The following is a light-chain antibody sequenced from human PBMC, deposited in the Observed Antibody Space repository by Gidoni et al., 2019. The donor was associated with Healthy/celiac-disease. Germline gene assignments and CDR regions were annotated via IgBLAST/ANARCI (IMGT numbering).Light chain of an antibody. J-gene: IGKJ2*01. V-gene: IGKV1-39*01. CDR3: RQSYSTPLNT. Sequence: IQFTQHQSSLPASVGDRVTITFRASQTISSYLNWYQQKPGKAPNRLIYAASSLQSGGPSRCSGGGAGTDDSITISSLQHEDYATYYCRQSYSTPLNTFGQGTKLEIK. CDR1: QTISSY. CDR2: AAS.